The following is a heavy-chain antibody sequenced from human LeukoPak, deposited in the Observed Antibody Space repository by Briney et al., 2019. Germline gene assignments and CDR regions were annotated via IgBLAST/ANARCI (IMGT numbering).Heavy chain of an antibody. V-gene: IGHV1-18*01. CDR2: ISAYNGNT. D-gene: IGHD3-22*01. J-gene: IGHJ5*02. CDR3: AGYYYDSSGYLRPWFDP. Sequence: ASVKVSCKASGYTSTNYGISWVRQAPGQGLEWMGWISAYNGNTNFAQKLQGRVTLTTDTSTGTAYMELRSLRSDDTAVYYCAGYYYDSSGYLRPWFDPWGQGTLVTVSS. CDR1: GYTSTNYG.